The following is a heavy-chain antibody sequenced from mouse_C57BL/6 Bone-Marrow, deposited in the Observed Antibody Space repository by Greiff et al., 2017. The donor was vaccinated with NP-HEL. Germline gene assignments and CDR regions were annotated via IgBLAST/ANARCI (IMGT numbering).Heavy chain of an antibody. Sequence: VQLQQSGAELARPGASVKLSCKASGYTFTSYGISWVKQRTGQGLEWIGEIYPRSGNTYYNEKFKGKATLTADKSSSTAYMELRSLTSEDSAVYFCEREVFYWEYFDYWGQGTTLTVSS. CDR2: IYPRSGNT. CDR3: EREVFYWEYFDY. D-gene: IGHD4-1*01. V-gene: IGHV1-81*01. J-gene: IGHJ2*01. CDR1: GYTFTSYG.